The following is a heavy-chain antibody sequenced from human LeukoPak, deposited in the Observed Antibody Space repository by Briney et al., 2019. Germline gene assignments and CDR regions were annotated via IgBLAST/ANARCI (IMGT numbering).Heavy chain of an antibody. CDR1: GGTFSSYA. D-gene: IGHD6-6*01. Sequence: SVKVSCKASGGTFSSYAISWVRQAPGQGLEWMGRIIPILGIANYAQKLQGRVTMTTDTSTSTAYMEPRSLRSDDTAVYYCVRDWGGSSAIWGQGTLVTVSS. J-gene: IGHJ4*02. CDR3: VRDWGGSSAI. V-gene: IGHV1-69*04. CDR2: IIPILGIA.